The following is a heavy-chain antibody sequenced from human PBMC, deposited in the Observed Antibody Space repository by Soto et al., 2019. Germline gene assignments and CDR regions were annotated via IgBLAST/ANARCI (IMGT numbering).Heavy chain of an antibody. V-gene: IGHV3-23*01. D-gene: IGHD2-2*02. CDR1: GFTFSSYA. J-gene: IGHJ4*02. CDR3: AKDLGYCSSTSCYTGFDY. Sequence: GGSLRLSCAASGFTFSSYAMSWVRQAPGKGLEWVSAISGSGGSTYYADSVKGRFTISRDNSKNTLYLQMNSLRAEDTAVYYCAKDLGYCSSTSCYTGFDYWGQGTLVTVSS. CDR2: ISGSGGST.